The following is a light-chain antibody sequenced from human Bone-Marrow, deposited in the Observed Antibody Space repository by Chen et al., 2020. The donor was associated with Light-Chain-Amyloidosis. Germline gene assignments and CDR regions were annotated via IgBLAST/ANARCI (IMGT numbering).Light chain of an antibody. CDR3: QVWDRSSDRPV. J-gene: IGLJ3*02. V-gene: IGLV3-21*02. CDR2: DDS. Sequence: SYVLTQPSSVSVAPGQTATIACGGNNIGSTSVHWYQQTPGQAPLLVVYDDSDRPSGIPERLSGANSGNTANLTSSRVEAGDEADHCCQVWDRSSDRPVFGGGTKLTVL. CDR1: NIGSTS.